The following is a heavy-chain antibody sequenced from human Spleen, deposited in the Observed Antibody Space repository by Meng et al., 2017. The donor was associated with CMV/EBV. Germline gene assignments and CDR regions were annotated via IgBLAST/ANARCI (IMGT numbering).Heavy chain of an antibody. J-gene: IGHJ4*02. Sequence: YTISDYGLSWLRQAPGQGLEWMGWIHTYNGKTKYAQKFQDRVTMTRDTSMSTAYLEFWSLRSDDTAMYYCARDDCSGGSCYSDPFDHWGQGTLVTVSS. CDR2: IHTYNGKT. CDR1: YTISDYG. V-gene: IGHV1-18*01. CDR3: ARDDCSGGSCYSDPFDH. D-gene: IGHD2-15*01.